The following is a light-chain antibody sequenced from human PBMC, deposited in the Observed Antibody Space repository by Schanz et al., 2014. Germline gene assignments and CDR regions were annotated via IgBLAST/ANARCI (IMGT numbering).Light chain of an antibody. J-gene: IGLJ3*02. CDR2: DDS. V-gene: IGLV3-21*02. CDR3: QSYDNSLSGV. CDR1: NIGRKS. Sequence: SYELTQPPSVSVAPGQTARITCGGDNIGRKSVHWYQQKPGQAPVLVVYDDSDRPSGVPDRFSGSKSGTSASLAITGLQAEDEANYYCQSYDNSLSGVFGGGTKLTVL.